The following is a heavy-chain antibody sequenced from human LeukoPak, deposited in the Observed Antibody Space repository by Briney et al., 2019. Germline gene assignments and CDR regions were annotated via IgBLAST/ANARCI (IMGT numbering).Heavy chain of an antibody. D-gene: IGHD5-18*01. V-gene: IGHV3-15*01. Sequence: GGSLRLSCAASGFTFSNAWMSWVRQAPGKGLEWVGRIRSKTDGGTTDYAAPVKARFPISRDHSKNTLYLQMNFLKTEDTAMYYCTTDLNSYQTFDYLGPGTLVTLSS. CDR3: TTDLNSYQTFDY. CDR2: IRSKTDGGTT. CDR1: GFTFSNAW. J-gene: IGHJ4*02.